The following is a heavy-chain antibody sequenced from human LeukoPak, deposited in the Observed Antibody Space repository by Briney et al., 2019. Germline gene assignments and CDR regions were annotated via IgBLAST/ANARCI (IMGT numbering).Heavy chain of an antibody. CDR3: AKASIAAAGTSFDY. Sequence: GRSLRLSCAASGFTFDDYAMHWVRQAPGKGLEWVSGISWSSGSIGYADSVKGRFTISRDNAKNSLYLQMNSLRAEDTALYYCAKASIAAAGTSFDYWGQGALVTVSS. D-gene: IGHD6-13*01. V-gene: IGHV3-9*01. CDR2: ISWSSGSI. J-gene: IGHJ4*02. CDR1: GFTFDDYA.